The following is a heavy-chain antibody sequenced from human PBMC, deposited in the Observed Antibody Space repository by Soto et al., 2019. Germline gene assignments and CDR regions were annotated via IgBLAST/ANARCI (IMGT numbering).Heavy chain of an antibody. J-gene: IGHJ6*02. D-gene: IGHD4-17*01. V-gene: IGHV1-69*01. CDR2: IIPIFGTA. CDR1: GGTFSSYA. CDR3: ARDSYGDYGRDGYNYRRDYYYYGMDV. Sequence: QVQLVQSGAEVKKPGSSVKVSCKASGGTFSSYAISWVRQAPGQGLEWMGGIIPIFGTANYAQKFQGRVTITADESTSTAYMELSSLRSEDTAVYYCARDSYGDYGRDGYNYRRDYYYYGMDVWGQGTTVTVSS.